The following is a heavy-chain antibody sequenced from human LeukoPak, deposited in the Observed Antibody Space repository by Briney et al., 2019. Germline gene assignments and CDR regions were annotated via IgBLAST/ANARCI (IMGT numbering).Heavy chain of an antibody. V-gene: IGHV4-39*01. D-gene: IGHD6-19*01. CDR1: GGSISSSSYY. CDR3: ARHPGYSSGWYAFDI. Sequence: SETLSLTCTVSGGSISSSSYYWGWIRQPPGKGLEWIGSIYHSGSTYYNPSLKSRVTISVDTSKNQFSLKLSSVTAADTAVYYCARHPGYSSGWYAFDIWGQGTMVTVSS. J-gene: IGHJ3*02. CDR2: IYHSGST.